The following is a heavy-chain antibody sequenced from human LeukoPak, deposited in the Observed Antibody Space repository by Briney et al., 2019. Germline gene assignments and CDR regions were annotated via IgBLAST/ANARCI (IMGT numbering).Heavy chain of an antibody. V-gene: IGHV4-39*07. CDR3: ARGVRWLYYFDY. CDR1: GGSISSSSYY. D-gene: IGHD4-23*01. J-gene: IGHJ4*02. CDR2: IYYSGST. Sequence: SETLSLTCTVSGGSISSSSYYWGWIRQPPGKGLEWIGSIYYSGSTYYNPSLKSRVTITVDTSKNQFSLKLSSVTAADTAVYYCARGVRWLYYFDYWGQGTLVTVSS.